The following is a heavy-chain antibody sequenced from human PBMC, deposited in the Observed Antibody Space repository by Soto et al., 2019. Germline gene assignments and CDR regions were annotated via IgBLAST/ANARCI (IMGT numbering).Heavy chain of an antibody. V-gene: IGHV3-23*01. CDR3: ATDRFTPYYFEY. CDR1: GFTFSNYA. D-gene: IGHD2-15*01. J-gene: IGHJ4*02. Sequence: EVQLLESGGGLVQPGGSLRLSCAASGFTFSNYAMSWVRQAPGKGLEWVSDISGSGGITYYADSVKGRFTISRDNSKSTLYLQVNSLRDEDTAVYYCATDRFTPYYFEYWGQGTLVTVSS. CDR2: ISGSGGIT.